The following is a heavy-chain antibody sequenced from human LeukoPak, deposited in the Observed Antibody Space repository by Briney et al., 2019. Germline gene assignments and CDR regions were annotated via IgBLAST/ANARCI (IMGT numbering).Heavy chain of an antibody. V-gene: IGHV3-73*01. J-gene: IGHJ4*02. D-gene: IGHD4-17*01. CDR3: TSEDGADY. CDR1: GFTFSGSA. CDR2: IRSKVNTYAT. Sequence: GGSLRLSCAASGFTFSGSAMHWVRQASGKGLEWVGRIRSKVNTYATAYAASVKGRFTISRDDSKNTAYLQTNSLKTEDTAVYYCTSEDGADYWGQGTLVTVSS.